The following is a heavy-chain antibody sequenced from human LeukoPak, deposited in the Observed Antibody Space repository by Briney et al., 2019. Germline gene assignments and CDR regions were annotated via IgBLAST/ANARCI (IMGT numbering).Heavy chain of an antibody. V-gene: IGHV1-24*01. J-gene: IGHJ4*02. CDR2: FDPEDGET. D-gene: IGHD6-13*01. CDR1: GYTLTELS. CDR3: ATGDRIAAAGIGPFDY. Sequence: ASVKVSCKVSGYTLTELSMHWVRQAPGKGLEWMRGFDPEDGETIYAQKFQGRVTMTEDTSTDTAYMELSSLRSEDTAVYYCATGDRIAAAGIGPFDYWGQGTLVTVSS.